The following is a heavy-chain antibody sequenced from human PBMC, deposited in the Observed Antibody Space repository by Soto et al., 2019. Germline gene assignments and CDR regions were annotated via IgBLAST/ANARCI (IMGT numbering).Heavy chain of an antibody. CDR3: ARASPITGTSD. CDR2: IYHSGST. V-gene: IGHV4-30-2*01. CDR1: GGSISSGGYY. D-gene: IGHD1-20*01. Sequence: PSETLSLTCTVSGGSISSGGYYWSWIRQPPGKGLEWIGYIYHSGSTYYNPSLKSRVTISVDRSKNQFSLKLSSVTAADTAVYYCARASPITGTSDWGQGTLVTVSS. J-gene: IGHJ4*02.